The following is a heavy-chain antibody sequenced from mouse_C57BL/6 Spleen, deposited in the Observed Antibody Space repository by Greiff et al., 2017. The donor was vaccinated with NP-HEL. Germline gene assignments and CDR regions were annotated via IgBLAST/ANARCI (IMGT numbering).Heavy chain of an antibody. V-gene: IGHV1-76*01. CDR2: IYPGSGNT. CDR1: GYTFTDYY. CDR3: ARSRNYYGSSYCFDY. Sequence: VMLVESGAELVRPGASVKLSCKASGYTFTDYYINWVKQRPGQGLEWIARIYPGSGNTYYNEKFKGKATLTAEKSSSTAYMQLSSLTSEDSAVYFGARSRNYYGSSYCFDYWGQGTTLTVSS. D-gene: IGHD1-1*01. J-gene: IGHJ2*01.